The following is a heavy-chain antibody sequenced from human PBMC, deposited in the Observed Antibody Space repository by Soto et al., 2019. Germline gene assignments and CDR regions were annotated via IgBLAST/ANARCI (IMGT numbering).Heavy chain of an antibody. CDR2: ISYDGSNK. CDR3: ARDPGRAEISGYFDY. V-gene: IGHV3-30-3*01. Sequence: PGGSLRLSCAASGFTFSSYAMHWVRQAPGKGLEWVAVISYDGSNKYYADSVKGRFTISRDNSKNTLYLQMNSLRAEDTAVYYCARDPGRAEISGYFDYWGQGTLVTVSS. J-gene: IGHJ4*02. D-gene: IGHD2-15*01. CDR1: GFTFSSYA.